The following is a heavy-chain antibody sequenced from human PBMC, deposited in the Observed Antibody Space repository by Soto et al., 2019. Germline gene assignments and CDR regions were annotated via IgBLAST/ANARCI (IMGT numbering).Heavy chain of an antibody. CDR3: ARDLADYGDVYYYYGMDV. CDR2: ISAYNGNT. Sequence: GASVKVSFKASGYTFTSYGISWLRQAPGQGLEWMGWISAYNGNTNYAQKLQGRVTMTTDTSTSTAYMELRSLRSDDTAVYYCARDLADYGDVYYYYGMDVWGQGTTVTVS. J-gene: IGHJ6*02. CDR1: GYTFTSYG. V-gene: IGHV1-18*01. D-gene: IGHD4-17*01.